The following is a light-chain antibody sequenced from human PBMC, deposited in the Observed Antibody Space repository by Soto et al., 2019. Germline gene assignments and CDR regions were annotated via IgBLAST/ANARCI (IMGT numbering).Light chain of an antibody. J-gene: IGKJ1*01. V-gene: IGKV3-15*01. Sequence: EIRMMQSPGTVSASPGERGTLSCRASQSVSSNLAWYQQKPGQAPRLLIYAVSTRATGIPARFSGSGSGTEFTLTISSLQSEDFAVYYCQQYNKWPLTFGQGTKVEIK. CDR2: AVS. CDR1: QSVSSN. CDR3: QQYNKWPLT.